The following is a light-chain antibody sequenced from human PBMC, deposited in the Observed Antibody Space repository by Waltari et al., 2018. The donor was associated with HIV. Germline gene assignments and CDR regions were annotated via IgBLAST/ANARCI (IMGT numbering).Light chain of an antibody. CDR3: ESADDSGDHWV. Sequence: SYELTQPPSMSVSPGQTARITCSGDALPKQFAYWYQQKAGQAPLMVIYKDDKRPSGIPDRVSGSMSATTVTLIISGVQPEDEADYYCESADDSGDHWVFGGGTKLSVL. CDR1: ALPKQF. V-gene: IGLV3-25*03. CDR2: KDD. J-gene: IGLJ3*02.